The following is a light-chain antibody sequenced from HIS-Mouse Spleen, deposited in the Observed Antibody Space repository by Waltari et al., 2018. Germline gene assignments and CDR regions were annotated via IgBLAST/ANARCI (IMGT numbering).Light chain of an antibody. CDR2: EGS. Sequence: QSALTQPASVSGSPGQSITISCTGTSSDVVSYNLVSWYQQHPGKAPKLLIYEGSKRTSGVSNRCSGSKSGNTASLTISGLQAEDEADYDCCSYAGSSTWVFGGGTKLTVL. J-gene: IGLJ3*02. V-gene: IGLV2-23*01. CDR1: SSDVVSYNL. CDR3: CSYAGSSTWV.